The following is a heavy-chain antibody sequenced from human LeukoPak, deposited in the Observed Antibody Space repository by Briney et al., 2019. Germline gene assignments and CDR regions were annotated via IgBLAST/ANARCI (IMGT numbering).Heavy chain of an antibody. Sequence: SETLSLTCTVSGGSISSYYWSWIRQPAGKGLEWIGRIYTSGSTNYNPSLKSRSTISVDKSKNQFSLKLSSVTAADTAVYYCARGGSGYDRAYYYFDYWGQGTLVTVSS. D-gene: IGHD5-12*01. V-gene: IGHV4-4*07. CDR2: IYTSGST. CDR3: ARGGSGYDRAYYYFDY. J-gene: IGHJ4*02. CDR1: GGSISSYY.